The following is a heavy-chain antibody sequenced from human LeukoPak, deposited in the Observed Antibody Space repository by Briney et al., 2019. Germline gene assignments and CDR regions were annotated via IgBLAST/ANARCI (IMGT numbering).Heavy chain of an antibody. CDR3: ARDLGSSWRIDAFNI. CDR1: GGSISSGDYY. V-gene: IGHV4-30-4*02. CDR2: IYYSGST. J-gene: IGHJ3*02. Sequence: SETLSLTCTVSGGSISSGDYYWSWIRQPPGKGLEWIGYIYYSGSTYYNPSLKSRVTISVDTSKNQFSLKLSSVTAADTAVYYCARDLGSSWRIDAFNIWGQGTMVTVSS. D-gene: IGHD6-13*01.